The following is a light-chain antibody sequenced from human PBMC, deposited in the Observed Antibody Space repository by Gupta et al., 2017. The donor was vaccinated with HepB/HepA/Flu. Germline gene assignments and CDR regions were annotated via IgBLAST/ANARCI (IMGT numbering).Light chain of an antibody. Sequence: QSALTQPASVSGSPGQSITISCTGTNRDVGGYNYVSWYQQHPGKAPKLVSCEVGNRPSGVSNRFSGSKSGNTASLTISGLQAEDEADYYCSSYKQRDTLVFGGGTKLTGL. V-gene: IGLV2-14*01. J-gene: IGLJ3*02. CDR1: NRDVGGYNY. CDR2: EVG. CDR3: SSYKQRDTLV.